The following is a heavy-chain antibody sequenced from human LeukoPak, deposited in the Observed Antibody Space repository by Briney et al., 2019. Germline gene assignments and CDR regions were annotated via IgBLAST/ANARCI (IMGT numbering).Heavy chain of an antibody. J-gene: IGHJ5*02. D-gene: IGHD6-13*01. CDR3: ARGQSQQMVNWFDP. CDR1: GFTFRSYG. V-gene: IGHV3-33*01. CDR2: IWYDGSNE. Sequence: GGSLRLSCAASGFTFRSYGMHWVRQAPGKGLEWVAVIWYDGSNEDYADSVKGRFTISRDNSKSTLYLQMNSLRAEDTAVYYCARGQSQQMVNWFDPWGQGALVTVSS.